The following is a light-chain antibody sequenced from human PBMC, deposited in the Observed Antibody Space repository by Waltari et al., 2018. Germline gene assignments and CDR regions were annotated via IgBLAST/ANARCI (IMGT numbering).Light chain of an antibody. V-gene: IGLV1-40*01. CDR2: GNT. CDR1: SSNIGAGYG. CDR3: QSYDSSLIGRV. J-gene: IGLJ3*02. Sequence: QSALTQPPSVSGAPGQRVTISCTGSSSNIGAGYGVHWYQHLPGTAPKLLIYGNTNRPSGVPDRFSGSKSGTSASLAITGLQAEDEADYYCQSYDSSLIGRVFGGGTKLTVL.